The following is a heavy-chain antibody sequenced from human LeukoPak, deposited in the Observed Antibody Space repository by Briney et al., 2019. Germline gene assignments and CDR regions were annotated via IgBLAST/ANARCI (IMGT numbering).Heavy chain of an antibody. CDR2: MNSDGSTT. CDR1: GFTFSTTW. V-gene: IGHV3-74*01. CDR3: ATAGNYRFDN. D-gene: IGHD1-7*01. Sequence: GGSLRLSCAASGFTFSTTWLHWVRQTPGEGLVWVSRMNSDGSTTNYADSVEGRFTISRDNAKSTLYLQMNNLRVEDTAVYYCATAGNYRFDNWGQGTLVTVSP. J-gene: IGHJ4*02.